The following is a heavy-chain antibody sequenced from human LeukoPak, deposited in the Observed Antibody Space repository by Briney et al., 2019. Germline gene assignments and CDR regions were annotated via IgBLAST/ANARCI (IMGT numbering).Heavy chain of an antibody. CDR3: ARDRSWNDQHAFDI. V-gene: IGHV3-74*01. J-gene: IGHJ3*02. CDR1: GFTFNRYW. D-gene: IGHD1-1*01. CDR2: INSDGSST. Sequence: PGGSLRLPCAASGFTFNRYWMHWVRQVPGKGLVWVSRINSDGSSTTYADSVKGRFTISRDNARNTLYLQMNSLRAEDTAVYYCARDRSWNDQHAFDIWGQGTMVTVSS.